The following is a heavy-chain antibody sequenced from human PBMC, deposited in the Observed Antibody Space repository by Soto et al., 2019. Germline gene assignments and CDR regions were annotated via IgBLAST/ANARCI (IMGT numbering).Heavy chain of an antibody. CDR1: GYKVSTWHNFTSYW. J-gene: IGHJ6*02. CDR2: IYPGDSDT. V-gene: IGHV5-51*01. Sequence: PGESLKISCMGSGYKVSTWHNFTSYWIAWVRQMPGEGLEWMGIIYPGDSDTRYSPSFQGQVTISADKSINSVYLQWSSLKASDTATYYCARLGFNYDFLSGYYKVHHYYGIDVWGQGTTVNVSS. D-gene: IGHD3-3*01. CDR3: ARLGFNYDFLSGYYKVHHYYGIDV.